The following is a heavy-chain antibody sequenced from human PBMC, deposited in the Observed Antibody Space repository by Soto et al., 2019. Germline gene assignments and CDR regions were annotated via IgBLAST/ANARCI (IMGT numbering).Heavy chain of an antibody. CDR2: ISSSSSYT. D-gene: IGHD3-3*01. CDR1: GFTFSDYY. CDR3: ARDGRITIFGVVISDYYYYYGMDV. J-gene: IGHJ6*02. Sequence: PGGSLRLSCAASGFTFSDYYMSWIRQAPGKGLEWVSYISSSSSYTNYADSVKGRFTISRDNAKNSLYLQMNSLRAEDTAVYYCARDGRITIFGVVISDYYYYYGMDVWGQGTTVTVSS. V-gene: IGHV3-11*06.